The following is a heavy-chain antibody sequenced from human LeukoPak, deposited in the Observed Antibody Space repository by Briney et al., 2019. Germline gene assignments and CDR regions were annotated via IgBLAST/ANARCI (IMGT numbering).Heavy chain of an antibody. CDR3: ARQTGSGLFILP. D-gene: IGHD3/OR15-3a*01. CDR1: GGSISSSSYY. V-gene: IGHV4-39*01. J-gene: IGHJ4*02. Sequence: SETLSLTCTVSGGSISSSSYYWGWIRQPPGKGLEWIGSIYYSGSTYYNASLKSQVSISIDTSKNQLSLRLTSVTAADTAVYYCARQTGSGLFILPGGQGTLVTVSS. CDR2: IYYSGST.